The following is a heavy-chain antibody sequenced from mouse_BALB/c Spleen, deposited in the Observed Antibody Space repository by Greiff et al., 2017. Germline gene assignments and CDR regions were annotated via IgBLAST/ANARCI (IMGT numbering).Heavy chain of an antibody. CDR3: ARGGAY. CDR2: ISSGGGST. CDR1: GFAFSSYD. Sequence: EVKLMESGGGLVKPGGSLKLSCAASGFAFSSYDMSWVRQTPEKRLEWVAYISSGGGSTYYPDTVKGRFTISRDNAKNTLYLQMSSLKSEDTAMYYCARGGAYRGEEGLGTVSA. V-gene: IGHV5-12-1*01. J-gene: IGHJ3*01.